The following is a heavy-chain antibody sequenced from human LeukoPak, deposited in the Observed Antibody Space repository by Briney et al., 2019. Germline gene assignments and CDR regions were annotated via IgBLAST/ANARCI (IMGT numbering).Heavy chain of an antibody. J-gene: IGHJ3*02. Sequence: GGSLRLSCAASGFTFSSYWMHWVRQAPGKGLVWVSRVNSDGSDTIYADSVKGRCTISRDNAKNTVFLQMNSLRVEDTAVYYCARGGYGHGFDIWGQGTMVTVSS. V-gene: IGHV3-74*01. CDR2: VNSDGSDT. CDR3: ARGGYGHGFDI. D-gene: IGHD5-12*01. CDR1: GFTFSSYW.